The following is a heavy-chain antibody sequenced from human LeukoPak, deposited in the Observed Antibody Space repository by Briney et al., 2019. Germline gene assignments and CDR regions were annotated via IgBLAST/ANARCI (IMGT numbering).Heavy chain of an antibody. Sequence: ASVKVSCKVSGYTLTELSMHWVRQAPGKGLEWMGGFDPEDGETIYAQKLQGRVTMTTDTSTSTAYMELRSLRSDDTAVYYCARDRRIAVAGSLGSWGQGTLVTVSS. V-gene: IGHV1-24*01. CDR3: ARDRRIAVAGSLGS. J-gene: IGHJ4*02. CDR2: FDPEDGET. D-gene: IGHD6-19*01. CDR1: GYTLTELS.